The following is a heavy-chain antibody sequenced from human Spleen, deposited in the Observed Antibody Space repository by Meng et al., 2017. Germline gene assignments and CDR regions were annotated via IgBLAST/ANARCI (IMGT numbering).Heavy chain of an antibody. D-gene: IGHD6-19*01. V-gene: IGHV3-33*06. CDR3: AKRQSAGDDY. J-gene: IGHJ4*02. CDR1: GFTFSSYG. Sequence: GESLKISCAASGFTFSSYGMHWVRQAPGKGLEWVAVIWYDGSNKYYADSVKGRFTISRDNSKNTLYLQMNSLRAEDTAVYYCAKRQSAGDDYWGQGTLVTVSS. CDR2: IWYDGSNK.